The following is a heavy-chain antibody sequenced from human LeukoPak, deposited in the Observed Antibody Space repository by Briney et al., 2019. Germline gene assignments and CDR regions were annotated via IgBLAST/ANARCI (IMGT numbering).Heavy chain of an antibody. CDR2: LYYSGST. CDR1: GGSITTYY. J-gene: IGHJ1*01. Sequence: SDTLSLTCTVSGGSITTYYWSWIRQPPGKGLEWIGYLYYSGSTTYSPSLKSRVTMSVDTSKSQFSLKLSSVTAADTAIYYCARVRGTFETDWGQGTLVTVSS. CDR3: ARVRGTFETD. D-gene: IGHD3-16*01. V-gene: IGHV4-59*07.